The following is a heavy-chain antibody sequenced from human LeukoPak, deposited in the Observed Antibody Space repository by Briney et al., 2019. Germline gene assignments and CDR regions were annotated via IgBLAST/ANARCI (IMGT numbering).Heavy chain of an antibody. D-gene: IGHD3-10*01. CDR1: GYTFTGYY. CDR3: ARGLYGSGTRIDY. V-gene: IGHV1-2*02. CDR2: INPNSGGT. J-gene: IGHJ4*02. Sequence: ASVKVSCKASGYTFTGYYMHWVRQAPGQGLEWMGWINPNSGGTNYAQKFQGRVTMTRDTSISTACMELSRLRSDDTAVYYCARGLYGSGTRIDYWGQGTLVTVSS.